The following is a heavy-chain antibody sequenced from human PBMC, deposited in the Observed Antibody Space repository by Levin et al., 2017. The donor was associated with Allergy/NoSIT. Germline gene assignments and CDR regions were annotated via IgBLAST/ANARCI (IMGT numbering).Heavy chain of an antibody. V-gene: IGHV1-2*02. J-gene: IGHJ4*02. CDR2: INPNSGGT. CDR1: GYTFTGYY. CDR3: AREHKMKTTERRTRGYYFDY. Sequence: ASVKVSCKASGYTFTGYYMHWVRQAPGQGLEWMGWINPNSGGTNYAQKFQGRVTMTRDTSISTAYMELSRLRSDDTAVYYCAREHKMKTTERRTRGYYFDYWGQGTLVTVSS. D-gene: IGHD4-11*01.